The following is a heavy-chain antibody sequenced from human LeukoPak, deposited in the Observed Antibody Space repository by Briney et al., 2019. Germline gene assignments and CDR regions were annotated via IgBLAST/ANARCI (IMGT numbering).Heavy chain of an antibody. CDR1: TFTVSSNY. D-gene: IGHD6-13*01. CDR3: ARVFNIAAEDGYGMDV. Sequence: GGSLRLSCAPSTFTVSSNYMSWVRQAPGKGLEWVSIIYSVGNTYYADSVKGRFTISRDNSKNTLYLQMNSLRVEDTAVYYCARVFNIAAEDGYGMDVWGQGTTVTVSS. CDR2: IYSVGNT. V-gene: IGHV3-66*01. J-gene: IGHJ6*02.